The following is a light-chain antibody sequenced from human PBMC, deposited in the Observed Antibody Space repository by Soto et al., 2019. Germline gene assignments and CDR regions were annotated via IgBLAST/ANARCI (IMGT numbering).Light chain of an antibody. CDR2: DVS. CDR3: SSYTSITFYV. CDR1: SSDVGGYNY. V-gene: IGLV2-14*01. Sequence: QSVLTQPASVSGSPGQSITISCTGTSSDVGGYNYVSWFQQHPGKAPKLMIYDVSNRPSGVSNRFSGSKSGNTASLTISGLQAEDEADYYCSSYTSITFYVFGTGTKVTVL. J-gene: IGLJ1*01.